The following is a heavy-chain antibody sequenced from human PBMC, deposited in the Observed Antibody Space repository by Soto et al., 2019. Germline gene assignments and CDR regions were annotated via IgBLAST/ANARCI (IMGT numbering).Heavy chain of an antibody. CDR2: IIPILGIA. D-gene: IGHD2-15*01. CDR3: VRETESFYCSGGGGRGGPGAFDI. V-gene: IGHV1-69*08. J-gene: IGHJ3*02. Sequence: QVQLVQSGAEVKKPGSSVKVSCTASGGTFSSYTISWVRQAPGQGLEWMGRIIPILGIANYAQKFQGRVTITSDKSTSTAHMEVSSLRSYGTAVYYCVRETESFYCSGGGGRGGPGAFDIWGQGTMVTVSS. CDR1: GGTFSSYT.